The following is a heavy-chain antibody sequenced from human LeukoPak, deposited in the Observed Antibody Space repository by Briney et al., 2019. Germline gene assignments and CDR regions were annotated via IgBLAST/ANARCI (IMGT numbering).Heavy chain of an antibody. D-gene: IGHD4-17*01. V-gene: IGHV1-2*02. J-gene: IGHJ4*02. CDR2: INPISGVT. Sequence: ASVKVSCKASGDIFTGYYIHWVRQAPGQGLEWMGWINPISGVTNYAQKFQDRVTMTRDTSISTASMDLIRLVSDDTAVYYCARADYGDFLDYWGQGTLVTVSS. CDR3: ARADYGDFLDY. CDR1: GDIFTGYY.